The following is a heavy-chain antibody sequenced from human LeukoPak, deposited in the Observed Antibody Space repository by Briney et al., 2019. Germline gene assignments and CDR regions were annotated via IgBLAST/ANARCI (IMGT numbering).Heavy chain of an antibody. J-gene: IGHJ4*02. CDR1: GFTFSSYA. CDR2: ISYDGSNK. V-gene: IGHV3-30*04. CDR3: AREPSSSWYEYYFDY. D-gene: IGHD6-13*01. Sequence: GSLRLSCAASGFTFSSYAMHWVRQAPGKGLEWVAVISYDGSNKYYADSVKGRFTISRDNSKNTLYLQMNSLRAEDTAVYYCAREPSSSWYEYYFDYWAREPWSPSPQ.